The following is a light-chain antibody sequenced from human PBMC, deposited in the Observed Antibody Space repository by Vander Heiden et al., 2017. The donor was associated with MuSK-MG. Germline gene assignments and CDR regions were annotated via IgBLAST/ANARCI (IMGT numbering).Light chain of an antibody. J-gene: IGLJ1*01. CDR2: AGY. Sequence: SSVLTQPPSVAVAPGQTARTPCSENNLGNRSVHWYQQKPGQAAVLVVYAGYYRPSGSPERLSGSNSGNTATLTISRVEAGDEADYYCHVWDTNSGNREVFGPGTKVTVL. CDR3: HVWDTNSGNREV. V-gene: IGLV3-21*02. CDR1: NLGNRS.